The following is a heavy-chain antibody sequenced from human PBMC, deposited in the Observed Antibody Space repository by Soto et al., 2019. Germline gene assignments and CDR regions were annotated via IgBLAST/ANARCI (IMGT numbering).Heavy chain of an antibody. D-gene: IGHD3-22*01. V-gene: IGHV3-23*01. CDR3: AKRPHYYDSSGYSY. CDR1: GFTFSSYA. J-gene: IGHJ4*02. CDR2: ISGRGGST. Sequence: EVQLLESGGGLGQPGGSLRLSCAASGFTFSSYAMSWVRQDPGKGLEWVSAISGRGGSTYYADSVKGRFTISRDNSKITLYLQMNSLRAEDTAVYYCAKRPHYYDSSGYSYWGQGTLVTVSS.